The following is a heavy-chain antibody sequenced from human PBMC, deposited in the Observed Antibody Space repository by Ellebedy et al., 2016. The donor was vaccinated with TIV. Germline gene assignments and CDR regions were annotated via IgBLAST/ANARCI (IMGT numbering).Heavy chain of an antibody. CDR1: GFTFSSYA. J-gene: IGHJ4*02. CDR2: ISYDGSNK. Sequence: GGSLRLSXAASGFTFSSYAMPWVRQAPGKGLEWVAVISYDGSNKYYADSVKGRFTISRDNSKNTLYLQMNSLRAEDTAVYYCAKAEFYYYDSPPFDYWGQGTLVTVSS. CDR3: AKAEFYYYDSPPFDY. D-gene: IGHD3-22*01. V-gene: IGHV3-30-3*01.